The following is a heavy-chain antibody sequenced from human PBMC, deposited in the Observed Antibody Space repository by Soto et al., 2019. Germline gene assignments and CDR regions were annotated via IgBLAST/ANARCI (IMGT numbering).Heavy chain of an antibody. J-gene: IGHJ6*02. CDR3: ARGGQGGMDV. V-gene: IGHV4-30-2*01. Sequence: SETLSLTCAVSGGPISSGGYSWSWIRQPPGKGLEWIGYIYHSGSTYYNPSLKSRVTISVDRSKNQFSLKLSSVTAADTAVYYCARGGQGGMDVWGQGTTVTVSS. CDR1: GGPISSGGYS. CDR2: IYHSGST.